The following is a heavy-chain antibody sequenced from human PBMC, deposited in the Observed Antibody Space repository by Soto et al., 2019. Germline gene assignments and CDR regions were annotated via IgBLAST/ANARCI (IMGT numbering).Heavy chain of an antibody. CDR1: GFTLTNYA. Sequence: EVQLLVSGGGSVQPGGSLRLSCEVSGFTLTNYAMSWVRQAPGKGLEWVSQISASGDRAYYADSVKGRFTISKDSSKNTLFLQMNSLRGEDSAVYYCEGSWTWGQGTMVTVSS. V-gene: IGHV3-23*01. CDR3: EGSWT. D-gene: IGHD5-12*01. J-gene: IGHJ3*01. CDR2: ISASGDRA.